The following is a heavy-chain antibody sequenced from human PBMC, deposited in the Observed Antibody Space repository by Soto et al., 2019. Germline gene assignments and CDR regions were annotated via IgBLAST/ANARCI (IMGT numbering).Heavy chain of an antibody. CDR2: MNPNSGNT. V-gene: IGHV1-8*01. Sequence: ASVKVSCKASGYTFTSYDINWVRQATGQGLEWMGWMNPNSGNTGYAQKFQGRVTMTRNTSISTAYMELSSLRSEDTAVYYCSRVSYDILTGSPSYFYYYYMDVWGKGTTVTVSS. D-gene: IGHD3-9*01. CDR3: SRVSYDILTGSPSYFYYYYMDV. CDR1: GYTFTSYD. J-gene: IGHJ6*03.